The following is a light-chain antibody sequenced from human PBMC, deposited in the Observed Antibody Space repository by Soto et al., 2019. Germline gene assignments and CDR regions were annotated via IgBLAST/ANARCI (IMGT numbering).Light chain of an antibody. J-gene: IGKJ1*01. CDR2: SAS. CDR3: QDYNSYSEA. Sequence: DIQMTQSPSSLSASLRARVTITCRASQGIRTDLGWYQQKPEKAPKRLIYSASSLQSGVPSRFSGSGSGTEFTLTSSSLQPDDFATYYCQDYNSYSEAFGQGTNVDI. CDR1: QGIRTD. V-gene: IGKV1-17*01.